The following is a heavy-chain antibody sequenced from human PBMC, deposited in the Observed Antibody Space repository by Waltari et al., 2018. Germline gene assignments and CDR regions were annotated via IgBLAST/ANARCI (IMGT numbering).Heavy chain of an antibody. V-gene: IGHV4-38-2*01. CDR3: AAYLPDWGRGRDY. Sequence: QVQLKESGPGLVKRSETLSRTCAVAGHSISRTYYWGWIRQSPGKGLEWIANIYHSGSTYYNPSLKTRVTISLDTSKTRFSLNLRSVTAADTAVYYCAAYLPDWGRGRDYWGQGTLVTVSS. D-gene: IGHD7-27*01. J-gene: IGHJ4*02. CDR2: IYHSGST. CDR1: GHSISRTYY.